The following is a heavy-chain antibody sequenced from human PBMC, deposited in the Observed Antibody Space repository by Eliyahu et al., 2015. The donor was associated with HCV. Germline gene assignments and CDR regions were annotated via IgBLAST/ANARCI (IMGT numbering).Heavy chain of an antibody. J-gene: IGHJ5*02. CDR1: GFTXRDYY. D-gene: IGHD2-8*01. CDR3: ARDPFGVGARLDR. V-gene: IGHV3-11*01. Sequence: QVQLVESGGGLVXPGGSLRLSCXASGFTXRDYYMSWIRQAPGKGLVKGRFTVSRDNAKNSLYLEMNSLRGEDTAVYYCARDPFGVGARLDRWDQGTLVTVSS.